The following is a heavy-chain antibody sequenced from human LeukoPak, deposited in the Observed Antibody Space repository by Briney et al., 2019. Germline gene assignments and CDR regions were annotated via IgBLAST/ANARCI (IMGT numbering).Heavy chain of an antibody. J-gene: IGHJ4*02. Sequence: SETLSLTCTVSGDSITTYYWSWIRQPPGKGPEWIGFIIYRGSSTYSPSLKSRVAMSMDTSNNQFSLKLSSVTAADTAVYYCAKGAGWYNYWGQGTLVTVSS. V-gene: IGHV4-59*01. CDR1: GDSITTYY. D-gene: IGHD6-19*01. CDR3: AKGAGWYNY. CDR2: IIYRGSS.